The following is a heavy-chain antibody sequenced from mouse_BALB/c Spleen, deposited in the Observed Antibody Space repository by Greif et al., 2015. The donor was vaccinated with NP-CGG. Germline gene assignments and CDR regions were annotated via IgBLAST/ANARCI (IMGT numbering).Heavy chain of an antibody. V-gene: IGHV5-6-4*01. CDR2: ISSGGSYT. CDR1: GFTFSSYT. Sequence: EVQLVESGGGLVKPGGSLKLSCAASGFTFSSYTMSWVRQTPEKRLEWVATISSGGSYTYYPDSVKGRFTISRDNAKNTLYLQMGSLKSEDTAMYYCTREDWFAYWGQGTLVTVSA. J-gene: IGHJ3*01. CDR3: TREDWFAY.